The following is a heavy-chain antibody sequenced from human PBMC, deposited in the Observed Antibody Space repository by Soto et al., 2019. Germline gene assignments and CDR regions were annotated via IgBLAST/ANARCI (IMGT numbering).Heavy chain of an antibody. J-gene: IGHJ6*02. V-gene: IGHV1-69*13. Sequence: SVKVSCKASGGTFSSYAISWVRQAPGQGLEWMGGIIPIFGTANYAQKFQGRVTITADESTSTAYMELSSLRSEDTAVYYCARVVRDSSSPKYYYYGMDVWGQGTTVTVSS. CDR1: GGTFSSYA. D-gene: IGHD6-6*01. CDR2: IIPIFGTA. CDR3: ARVVRDSSSPKYYYYGMDV.